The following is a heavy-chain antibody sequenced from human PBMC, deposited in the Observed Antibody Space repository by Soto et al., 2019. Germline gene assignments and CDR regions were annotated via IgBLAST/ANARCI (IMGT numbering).Heavy chain of an antibody. CDR2: ISGSGDNT. V-gene: IGHV3-23*01. J-gene: IGHJ4*02. CDR1: GFTFSSYA. CDR3: GKDWGQCLSYFDY. D-gene: IGHD3-16*01. Sequence: GGSLRLSCAASGFTFSSYAMNWVRQAPGKGLEWVSVISGSGDNTYYADSVKGRFTISRDNSKNTLYLQVNSLRAEDTAVYYCGKDWGQCLSYFDYWGQGTLVTVSS.